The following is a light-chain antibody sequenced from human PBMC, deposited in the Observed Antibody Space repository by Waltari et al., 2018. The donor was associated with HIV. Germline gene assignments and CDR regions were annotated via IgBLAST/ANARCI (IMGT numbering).Light chain of an antibody. CDR2: KDS. CDR3: QSADRSGAIRVV. Sequence: SYELTQPPSVSVSPGQTARITCSGDALPKQYAYWYQQKPGQAPVLLIYKDSGRPSGIAERFSGATSGTTVTLTISGGQAEDEADYYCQSADRSGAIRVVFGGGTKLTVL. CDR1: ALPKQY. J-gene: IGLJ2*01. V-gene: IGLV3-25*03.